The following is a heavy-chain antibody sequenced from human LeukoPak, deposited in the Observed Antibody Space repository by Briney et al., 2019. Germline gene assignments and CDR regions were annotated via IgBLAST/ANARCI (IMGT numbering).Heavy chain of an antibody. CDR3: ARSVTFGGVIVPRPGAFDI. CDR2: IYHSGST. Sequence: SETLSLTCTVSGYSISSGYYWGWIRQPPGKGLEWIGSIYHSGSTYYNPSLKSRVTISVDTSKNQFSLKLSSVTAADTAVYYCARSVTFGGVIVPRPGAFDIWGQGTMVTVSS. J-gene: IGHJ3*02. D-gene: IGHD3-16*02. V-gene: IGHV4-38-2*02. CDR1: GYSISSGYY.